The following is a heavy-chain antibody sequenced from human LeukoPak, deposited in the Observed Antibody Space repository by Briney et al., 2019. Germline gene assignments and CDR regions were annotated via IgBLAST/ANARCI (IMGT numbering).Heavy chain of an antibody. J-gene: IGHJ4*02. V-gene: IGHV4-31*03. CDR2: IYYSGST. Sequence: SQTLSLTCTVSGGSISSGGYYWSWIRQHPGKGLEWIGYIYYSGSTYYNPSLKSRVTISVDTSKNQFSLKLSSVTAADTAVYYCARHYRDHRTKNFDYWGQGTLVTVSS. CDR1: GGSISSGGYY. D-gene: IGHD1-14*01. CDR3: ARHYRDHRTKNFDY.